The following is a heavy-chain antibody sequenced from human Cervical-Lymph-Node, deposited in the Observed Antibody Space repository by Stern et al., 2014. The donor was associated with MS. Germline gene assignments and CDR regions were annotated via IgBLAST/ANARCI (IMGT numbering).Heavy chain of an antibody. J-gene: IGHJ4*02. CDR3: ARLRGYNVLTGYLDY. V-gene: IGHV1-46*02. D-gene: IGHD3-9*01. CDR2: INPSGDST. CDR1: GYTFNNFY. Sequence: VQLVESWAEVKKPGASVKISCKASGYTFNNFYMHWVRQAPGQGLEWMGIINPSGDSTSYAQKFEGRVTMTRDTSTSTVNMELSSLTSGDTAVYYCARLRGYNVLTGYLDYWGQGTLVTVSS.